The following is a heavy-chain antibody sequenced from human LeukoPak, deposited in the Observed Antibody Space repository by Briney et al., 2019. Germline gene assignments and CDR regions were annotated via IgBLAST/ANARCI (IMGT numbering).Heavy chain of an antibody. D-gene: IGHD6-19*01. CDR2: IDSSGNT. Sequence: SETLSLTCTVSGGSISSNYWSWIRQPPGKALEWIGGIDSSGNTKYNPSLKSRVTISVDTSKNQFSLKLSSVTAADTAVYYCARESVAGCFDYWGQGTLVTVSS. CDR3: ARESVAGCFDY. CDR1: GGSISSNY. J-gene: IGHJ4*02. V-gene: IGHV4-59*01.